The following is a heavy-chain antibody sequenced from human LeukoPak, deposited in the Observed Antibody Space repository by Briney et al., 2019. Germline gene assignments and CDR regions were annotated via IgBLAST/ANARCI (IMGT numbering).Heavy chain of an antibody. CDR1: GGTVSSYA. V-gene: IGHV1-69*13. D-gene: IGHD7-27*01. J-gene: IGHJ5*02. CDR2: NIPIFGTA. Sequence: ASVKVSCKASGGTVSSYAISWVRQAPGQGLEWMGGNIPIFGTANYAQKFQGRVTITADESTSTAYMELSSLRSEDTAVYYCVGKVLTGGGRNWFDPWGQGTLVTVSS. CDR3: VGKVLTGGGRNWFDP.